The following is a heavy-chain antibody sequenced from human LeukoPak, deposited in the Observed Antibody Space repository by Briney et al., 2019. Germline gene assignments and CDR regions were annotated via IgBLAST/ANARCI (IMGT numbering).Heavy chain of an antibody. V-gene: IGHV3-30*02. Sequence: GGSLRLSCAASGFPFSSYGMHWVRQAPGKGLEWVAFIPYDGSDKFYADSVKGRFTISRDNSKNTLYLQMNSLRAEDTALYYCARESRGYCTNGVCYTLEHLDYWGQGTLVTVSS. D-gene: IGHD2-8*01. CDR1: GFPFSSYG. CDR2: IPYDGSDK. CDR3: ARESRGYCTNGVCYTLEHLDY. J-gene: IGHJ4*02.